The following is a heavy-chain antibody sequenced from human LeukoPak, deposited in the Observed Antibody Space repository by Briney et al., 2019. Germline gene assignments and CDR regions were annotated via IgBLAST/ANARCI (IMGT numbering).Heavy chain of an antibody. CDR1: GFTFDDYA. D-gene: IGHD4-17*01. CDR3: AKFQFYGDYLWFDP. Sequence: GGSLRLSCAASGFTFDDYAMHWVRQAPGKGLEWVSGISWNSGSIGYADSVKGRFTISRDNAKNSLYLQMSSLRAEDTALYYCAKFQFYGDYLWFDPWGQGTLVTVSS. V-gene: IGHV3-9*01. CDR2: ISWNSGSI. J-gene: IGHJ5*02.